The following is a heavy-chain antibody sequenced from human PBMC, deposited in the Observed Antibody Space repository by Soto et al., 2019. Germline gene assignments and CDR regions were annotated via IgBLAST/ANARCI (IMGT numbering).Heavy chain of an antibody. J-gene: IGHJ4*02. D-gene: IGHD6-19*01. Sequence: GGSLRRCCTASGFTFGYYAMSWVRQAPGKGLEWVGFIRSKAYGGTTEYAASVKGRFTISRDDSKSIAYLQMNSLKTEDTAVYYCTRNVIAVVWGQGTLVTVSS. CDR2: IRSKAYGGTT. CDR1: GFTFGYYA. V-gene: IGHV3-49*04. CDR3: TRNVIAVV.